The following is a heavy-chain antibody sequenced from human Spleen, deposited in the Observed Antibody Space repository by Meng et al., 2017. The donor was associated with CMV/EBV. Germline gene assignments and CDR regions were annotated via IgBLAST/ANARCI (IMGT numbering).Heavy chain of an antibody. J-gene: IGHJ4*02. CDR2: VSSTGSCV. V-gene: IGHV3-21*01. CDR3: ASSIAAAAYFDY. D-gene: IGHD6-13*01. Sequence: GGSLRLSCAASGFTFSNYNMNWVRQAPGKGPEWVSSVSSTGSCVYYVDSVKRRVTISRDNVKNSLYLQMSSLRAEDTAVYYCASSIAAAAYFDYWGQGTLVTVSS. CDR1: GFTFSNYN.